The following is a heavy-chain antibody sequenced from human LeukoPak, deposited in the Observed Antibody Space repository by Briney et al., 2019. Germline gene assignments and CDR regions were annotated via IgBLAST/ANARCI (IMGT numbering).Heavy chain of an antibody. CDR1: VGSISGYY. V-gene: IGHV4-4*07. CDR3: AIVFHIVNTRFGDDY. CDR2: IYASGTT. D-gene: IGHD5-12*01. J-gene: IGHJ4*02. Sequence: PSETLSLTCTVSVGSISGYYWSWIRQSAARGVEWIGRIYASGTTRYNPSLESRVTMARDTSSSTAYMELSRLRSDDTAVYYCAIVFHIVNTRFGDDYWGQGTLVTVSS.